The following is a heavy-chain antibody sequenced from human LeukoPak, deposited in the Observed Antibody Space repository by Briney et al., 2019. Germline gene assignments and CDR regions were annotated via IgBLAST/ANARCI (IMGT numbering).Heavy chain of an antibody. CDR2: ISYDGSNK. CDR3: AKRGYYYYMDV. Sequence: HAGGSLRLSCAASGFTFSSYGMHWVRQAPGKGLEWVAVISYDGSNKYYADSVKGRFTISRDNSKNTLYLQMSSLRAEDTAVYYCAKRGYYYYMDVWGKGTTVTVSS. J-gene: IGHJ6*03. CDR1: GFTFSSYG. V-gene: IGHV3-30*18.